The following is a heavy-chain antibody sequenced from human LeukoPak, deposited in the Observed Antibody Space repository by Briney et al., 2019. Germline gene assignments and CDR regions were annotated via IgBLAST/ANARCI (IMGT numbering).Heavy chain of an antibody. CDR1: GFTFNSYW. CDR3: ARAGYSMDTEYFQH. D-gene: IGHD5-18*01. V-gene: IGHV3-74*03. Sequence: AGGSLRLSCAASGFTFNSYWMHWVRQAPGKGLVWVSRISTDGSSAMYADSVKGRFTISRDNAKSSLYLQMNSLRAEDTAVYYCARAGYSMDTEYFQHWGQGTLVTVSS. CDR2: ISTDGSSA. J-gene: IGHJ1*01.